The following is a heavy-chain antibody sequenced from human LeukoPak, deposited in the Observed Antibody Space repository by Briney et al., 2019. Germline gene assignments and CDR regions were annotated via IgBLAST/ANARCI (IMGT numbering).Heavy chain of an antibody. Sequence: GGSLRLSCAASGFTFSTYGMHWVRQAPGKGLEWVAFLRYDGSNKYYADSVKGRFTISRDNSKNTLYLQMNSLRAEDTAVYYCAKDAVNCGSTSCYFYYYMDVWGKRTTVTVSS. V-gene: IGHV3-30*02. J-gene: IGHJ6*03. CDR3: AKDAVNCGSTSCYFYYYMDV. D-gene: IGHD2-2*01. CDR1: GFTFSTYG. CDR2: LRYDGSNK.